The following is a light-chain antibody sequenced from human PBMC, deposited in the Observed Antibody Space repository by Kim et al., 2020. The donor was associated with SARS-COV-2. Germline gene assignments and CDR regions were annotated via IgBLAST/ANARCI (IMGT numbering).Light chain of an antibody. CDR1: SLRNYF. V-gene: IGLV3-19*01. CDR3: NSRDSNGNHLV. Sequence: SSELTQDPAVSVAWGQTVRITCQGDSLRNYFASWYQQRPGQAPILVIYGKNSRPSGIPDRFSGPSSGSTASLTITGAQAEDEADYYCNSRDSNGNHLVFGGGTQLTVL. J-gene: IGLJ2*01. CDR2: GKN.